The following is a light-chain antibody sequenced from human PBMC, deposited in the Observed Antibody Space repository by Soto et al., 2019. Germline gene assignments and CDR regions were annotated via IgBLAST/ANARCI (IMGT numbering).Light chain of an antibody. Sequence: ETVLTQSPGTLSLSPGERATLSCRASQSVAKSYLAWYQHKPGQGPRLLISGASSRATGIPDRFSGSGSGTDFPLTISRLEPEDFAVYYCLQYASKPLTFCGGTKVEI. CDR2: GAS. CDR1: QSVAKSY. V-gene: IGKV3-20*01. J-gene: IGKJ4*01. CDR3: LQYASKPLT.